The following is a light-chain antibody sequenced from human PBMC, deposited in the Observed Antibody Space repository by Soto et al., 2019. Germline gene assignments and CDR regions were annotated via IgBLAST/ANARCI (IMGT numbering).Light chain of an antibody. Sequence: QSALTQPPSASAAPGQSVTISCTGTSRDVGDYKDVSWYQQYPGKAPKLIIYKVTNRPSGGPDLFSGSKSVNTASLTVSGLPAEDEAYYYCTSYVGNDIWVFGGGTKLTVL. CDR3: TSYVGNDIWV. J-gene: IGLJ3*02. CDR2: KVT. V-gene: IGLV2-8*01. CDR1: SRDVGDYKD.